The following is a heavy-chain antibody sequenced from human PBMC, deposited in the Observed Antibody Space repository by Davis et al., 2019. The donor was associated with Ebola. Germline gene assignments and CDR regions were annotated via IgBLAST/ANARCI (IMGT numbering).Heavy chain of an antibody. D-gene: IGHD4-17*01. V-gene: IGHV4-34*01. Sequence: MPSETLSLTCAVYGGSFTDYLWSWIRQPPGKGLEWIGEISHGGISDYNPSLMSRVTISVDTPKNQFSLKMNPVTAADTAVYYCARGGYWVTTRVDYWGQGTLVTVSS. CDR1: GGSFTDYL. CDR3: ARGGYWVTTRVDY. CDR2: ISHGGIS. J-gene: IGHJ4*02.